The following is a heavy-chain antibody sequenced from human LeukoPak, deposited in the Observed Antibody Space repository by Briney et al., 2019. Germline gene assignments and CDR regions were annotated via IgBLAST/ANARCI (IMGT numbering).Heavy chain of an antibody. CDR3: ARDGRKRWLQLPVIPTYNWFDP. D-gene: IGHD5-24*01. CDR2: INPSGGST. CDR1: GYTFTSYY. J-gene: IGHJ5*02. V-gene: IGHV1-46*01. Sequence: ASVKVSCKASGYTFTSYYMHWMRQAPGQGLEWMGIINPSGGSTSYAQKFQGRVTMTRDTSTSTVYMELSSLRSEDTAVYYCARDGRKRWLQLPVIPTYNWFDPWGQGTLVTVSS.